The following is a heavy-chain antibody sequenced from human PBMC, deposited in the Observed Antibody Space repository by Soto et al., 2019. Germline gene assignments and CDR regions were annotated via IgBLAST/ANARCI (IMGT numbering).Heavy chain of an antibody. D-gene: IGHD3-3*01. V-gene: IGHV1-18*01. Sequence: ASVKVSCKASGYTFTSYGISWVRQAPGQGLEWMGWISAYNGNTNYAQKLQGRVTMTTDTSTSTAYMELRSLRSDDTAVYYCSRFRAYDFWSGYSNYYFDYWGQGTLVTVSS. CDR2: ISAYNGNT. J-gene: IGHJ4*02. CDR1: GYTFTSYG. CDR3: SRFRAYDFWSGYSNYYFDY.